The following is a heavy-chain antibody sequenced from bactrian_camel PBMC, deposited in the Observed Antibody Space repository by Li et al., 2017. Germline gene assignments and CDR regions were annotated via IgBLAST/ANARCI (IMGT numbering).Heavy chain of an antibody. CDR2: IQIDGSTT. J-gene: IGHJ4*01. D-gene: IGHD6*01. Sequence: VQLVESGGGLVQPGGSLRLSCSASGFQFADYPMSWVRQAPGKGLEWVSYIQIDGSTTSYADSVKGRFTISRDSAKTTVYLQMTNLKLEDTAMYYCAAEPGALVPTSVVAFSYWGQGTHVTVS. CDR1: GFQFADYP. CDR3: AAEPGALVPTSVVAFSY. V-gene: IGHV3S36*01.